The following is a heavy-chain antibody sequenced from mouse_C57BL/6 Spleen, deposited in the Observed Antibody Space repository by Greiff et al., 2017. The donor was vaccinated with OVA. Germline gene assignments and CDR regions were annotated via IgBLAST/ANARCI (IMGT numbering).Heavy chain of an antibody. Sequence: VMLVESGAELVRPGASVKLSCKASGYTFTDYYINWVKQRPGQGLEWIARIYPGSGNTYYNEKFKGKATLTAEKSSSTAYMQLSSLTSEDSAVYYCARSAAQARFAYWGQGTLVTVSA. CDR2: IYPGSGNT. CDR1: GYTFTDYY. CDR3: ARSAAQARFAY. V-gene: IGHV1-76*01. D-gene: IGHD3-2*02. J-gene: IGHJ3*01.